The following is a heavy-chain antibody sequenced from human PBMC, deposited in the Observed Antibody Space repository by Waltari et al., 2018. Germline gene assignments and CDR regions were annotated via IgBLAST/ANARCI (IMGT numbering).Heavy chain of an antibody. V-gene: IGHV4-39*01. CDR1: GDSISSTNYY. CDR3: ARHQDWVVVSATWFDP. J-gene: IGHJ5*02. Sequence: QLRLQESGPGLVKPSDTLSLTCTVSGDSISSTNYYWGGIRQPPGKGLEWIGSIYYSGNTYYNPSLKSRVTMSADTSKNQFSLKLSSVTAADTAVYYCARHQDWVVVSATWFDPWGQGTLVTVSS. D-gene: IGHD2-21*02. CDR2: IYYSGNT.